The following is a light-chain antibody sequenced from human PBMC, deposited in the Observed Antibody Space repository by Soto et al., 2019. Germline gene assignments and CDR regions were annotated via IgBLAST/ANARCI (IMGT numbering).Light chain of an antibody. J-gene: IGKJ1*01. CDR3: LQYSSHSWT. V-gene: IGKV1-5*01. CDR1: RSISDC. CDR2: DAS. Sequence: IHMTHSPSTLSPSFLYSVTITFLASRSISDCLALYQQKPGKDPDLLIFDASNLKSGVPSRFSGSGSGKAFTLTISRLQPDDVATYYCLQYSSHSWTFGQGTKVDIK.